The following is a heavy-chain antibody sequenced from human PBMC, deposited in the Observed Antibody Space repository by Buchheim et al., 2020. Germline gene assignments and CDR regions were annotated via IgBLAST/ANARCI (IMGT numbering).Heavy chain of an antibody. Sequence: QVQLVESGGGVVQPGRSLRLSCAASGFTFSSYAMHWVRQAPGKGLEWVAVISYDGSTKYYADSVKGRFTISRDNSKNTLYLQMNSLRAEDTAVYYCAKGSVTGLYFQHWGQGTL. D-gene: IGHD4-11*01. J-gene: IGHJ1*01. V-gene: IGHV3-30-3*01. CDR2: ISYDGSTK. CDR1: GFTFSSYA. CDR3: AKGSVTGLYFQH.